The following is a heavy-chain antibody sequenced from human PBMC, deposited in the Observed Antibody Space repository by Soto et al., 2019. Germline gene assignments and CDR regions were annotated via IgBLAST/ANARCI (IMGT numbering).Heavy chain of an antibody. V-gene: IGHV3-23*01. Sequence: GGSLRLSCAASGFTFTGYAMSWVRQAPGRGLEWVSAISGSGGGTYYADSVKGRFTISRDNSKNTLYLQMNSLRAEDTAIYYCAKDQFAAGYYFDYWGQGTLVTVSS. D-gene: IGHD6-13*01. J-gene: IGHJ4*02. CDR2: ISGSGGGT. CDR3: AKDQFAAGYYFDY. CDR1: GFTFTGYA.